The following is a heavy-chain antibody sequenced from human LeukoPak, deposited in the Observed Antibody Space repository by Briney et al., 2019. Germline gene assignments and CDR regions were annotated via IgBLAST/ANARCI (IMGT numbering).Heavy chain of an antibody. CDR1: GFTFSSYS. CDR2: ISSSSGYI. CDR3: ARELKNAFDI. J-gene: IGHJ3*02. V-gene: IGHV3-21*01. Sequence: KPGGSLRLSCAASGFTFSSYSMNWVRQAPGKGLEWVSCISSSSGYIYYADSVKGRFTISRDNAKNSLYLQMNSLRAEDTAVYYCARELKNAFDIWGQGTMVTVSS.